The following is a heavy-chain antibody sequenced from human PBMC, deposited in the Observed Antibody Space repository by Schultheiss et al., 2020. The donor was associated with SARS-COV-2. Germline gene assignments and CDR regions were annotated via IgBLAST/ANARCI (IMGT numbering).Heavy chain of an antibody. J-gene: IGHJ5*02. CDR1: GGSISSYY. Sequence: SQTLSLTCTVSGGSISSYYWSWIRQPPGKGLEWFGYIYYSGSTNYNPSIMSRVTISVDTSKNQFSLKLSSVTAADTAVYYCAKGYSPGRGFDPWGQGTLVTVSS. CDR2: IYYSGST. D-gene: IGHD6-13*01. CDR3: AKGYSPGRGFDP. V-gene: IGHV4-59*01.